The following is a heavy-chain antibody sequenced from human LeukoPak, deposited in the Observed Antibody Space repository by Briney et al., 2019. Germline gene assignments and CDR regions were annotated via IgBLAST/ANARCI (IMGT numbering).Heavy chain of an antibody. Sequence: GASVKVSCKASGYTFTSYYMHWVRQAPGQGLEWMGWINPNSGGTNYAQKFQGRVTMTRDTSISTAYMELSRLRSDDTAVYYCARGWGRITMVRGVIDYYYMDVWGKGTTVTVSS. CDR2: INPNSGGT. D-gene: IGHD3-10*01. J-gene: IGHJ6*03. CDR3: ARGWGRITMVRGVIDYYYMDV. CDR1: GYTFTSYY. V-gene: IGHV1-2*02.